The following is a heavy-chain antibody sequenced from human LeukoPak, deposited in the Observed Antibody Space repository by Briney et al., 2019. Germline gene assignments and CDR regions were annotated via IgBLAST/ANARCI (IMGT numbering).Heavy chain of an antibody. CDR3: ARALITMVRGVNWFDP. J-gene: IGHJ5*02. D-gene: IGHD3-10*01. V-gene: IGHV3-74*01. CDR2: INSDGSST. Sequence: GGSLRLSCAASGFTFSSYWMHWVRQAPGKGLVWVSRINSDGSSTSYADSVKGQFTISRDNAKNALYLQMNSLRAEDTAVYYCARALITMVRGVNWFDPWGQGTLVTVSS. CDR1: GFTFSSYW.